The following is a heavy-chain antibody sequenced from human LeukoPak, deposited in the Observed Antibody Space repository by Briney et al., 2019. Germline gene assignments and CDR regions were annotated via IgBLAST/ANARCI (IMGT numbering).Heavy chain of an antibody. CDR2: IYTSGST. CDR1: GGSISSYY. J-gene: IGHJ2*01. Sequence: SETLSLTCTVSGGSISSYYWSWIRQPAGQGLEWIGRIYTSGSTNYNPSLKSRVTMSVDTSKNQFSLKLSSVTAADTAVYYCARDDHSSSWYDWYFDLWGRGTLVTVSS. CDR3: ARDDHSSSWYDWYFDL. D-gene: IGHD6-13*01. V-gene: IGHV4-4*07.